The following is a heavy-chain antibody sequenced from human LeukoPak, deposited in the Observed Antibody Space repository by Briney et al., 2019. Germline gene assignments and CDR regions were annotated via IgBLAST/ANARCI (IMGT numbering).Heavy chain of an antibody. CDR1: GFTFSNYE. V-gene: IGHV3-48*03. Sequence: PGGSLRLSCAASGFTFSNYEMNWVRQAPGKGLEWVSYISSSGSSKYYADSVKGRFTISRDNAKNSLYLQMNSLRAEDTAVYYCAREITPNSAYYNDAFDIWGQGTMVTVSS. D-gene: IGHD3-22*01. CDR2: ISSSGSSK. J-gene: IGHJ3*02. CDR3: AREITPNSAYYNDAFDI.